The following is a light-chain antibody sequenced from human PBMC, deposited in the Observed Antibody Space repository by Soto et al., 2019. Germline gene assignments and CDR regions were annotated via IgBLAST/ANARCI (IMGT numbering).Light chain of an antibody. J-gene: IGKJ1*01. Sequence: IVMTQSPATLYVSPGDGAALSCRASQSVESNLAWYQQKPGQTPRLLMYGASTRPTGIPARFCGSGAGTEFTLTISSLQPDDVATDYCQHYNSYPEAFGQGTKVDI. CDR3: QHYNSYPEA. CDR2: GAS. V-gene: IGKV3D-15*01. CDR1: QSVESN.